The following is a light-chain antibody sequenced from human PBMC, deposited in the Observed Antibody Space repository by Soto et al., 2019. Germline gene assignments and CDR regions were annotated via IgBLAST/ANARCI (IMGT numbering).Light chain of an antibody. Sequence: QSVLTQPASVSGSPGQSITISCTGTSSDVGSHNLGSWYQQHPDRAPKLMIYEGSKRPSGVSNRFSGSKSGNTASLTISGLQSEDEADYFCCAYAGSSTYSFGSGTKLTVL. CDR3: CAYAGSSTYS. V-gene: IGLV2-23*01. CDR2: EGS. J-gene: IGLJ1*01. CDR1: SSDVGSHNL.